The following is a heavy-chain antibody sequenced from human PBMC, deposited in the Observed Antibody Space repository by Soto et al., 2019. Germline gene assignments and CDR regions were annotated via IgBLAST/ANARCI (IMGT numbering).Heavy chain of an antibody. V-gene: IGHV3-21*01. CDR3: VRGDDRVD. D-gene: IGHD1-1*01. CDR1: GFIFSSFT. Sequence: EVQLVESGGGLVKPGGSLRLSCVGSGFIFSSFTMTWVRQAPGMGLQYLASISKSSSLIYYAESVRGRFSISRDNSKDSVFLQMYSLRAEDTAMYYCVRGDDRVDWGQGTLVTVSS. CDR2: ISKSSSLI. J-gene: IGHJ4*02.